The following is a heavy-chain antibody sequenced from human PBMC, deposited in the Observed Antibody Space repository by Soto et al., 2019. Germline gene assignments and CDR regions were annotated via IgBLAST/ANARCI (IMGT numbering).Heavy chain of an antibody. CDR1: VFNFRNFN. CDR3: ARDLRGHYGP. V-gene: IGHV3-21*06. J-gene: IGHJ3*01. CDR2: VSGSSSYI. Sequence: GPLRLSCEGSVFNFRNFNMIWVRQAPGKGLEWVSSVSGSSSYIYYADSVKGRFTVSRDNANNLVFLQMNGLRPEDTAMYYCARDLRGHYGPWGQGTMVTVSS. D-gene: IGHD4-17*01.